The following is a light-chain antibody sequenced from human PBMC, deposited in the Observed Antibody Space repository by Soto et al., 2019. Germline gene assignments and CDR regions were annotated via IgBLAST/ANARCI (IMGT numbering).Light chain of an antibody. J-gene: IGLJ3*02. CDR1: SSNIGSNS. V-gene: IGLV1-44*01. CDR3: AAWDDSLDGPV. Sequence: QSVLTQPPSASGTPGQRVPISCSGSSSNIGSNSVNWYQQVPGTAPKLLIYANNQRPSGVPDRYSGSKSGTSASLAISGLQSEDEADYYCAAWDDSLDGPVFGGGTKVTVL. CDR2: ANN.